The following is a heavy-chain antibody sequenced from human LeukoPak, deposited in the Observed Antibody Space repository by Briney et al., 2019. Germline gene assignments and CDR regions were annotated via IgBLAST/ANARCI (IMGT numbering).Heavy chain of an antibody. CDR3: ARADWNDDYYYYYMEV. Sequence: GGSLRLSCLVSGFTFSSYEMNWVRQGPGKGLECVSYISTGGSTIYYADSVKGRFTISRDNAKNSLYMQMNSLRAEDTAIYYCARADWNDDYYYYYMEVWGKGTTVTVSS. CDR2: ISTGGSTI. D-gene: IGHD1-1*01. CDR1: GFTFSSYE. J-gene: IGHJ6*03. V-gene: IGHV3-48*03.